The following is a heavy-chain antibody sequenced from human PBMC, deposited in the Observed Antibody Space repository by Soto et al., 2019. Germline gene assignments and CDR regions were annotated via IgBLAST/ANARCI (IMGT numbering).Heavy chain of an antibody. V-gene: IGHV1-69*06. J-gene: IGHJ5*02. CDR3: ARTYAGYSSGWVRFDP. Sequence: SVKVSCKASGGTFSSYAISWLRQAPGQGLEWMGGIIPIFGTANYAQKFQGRVTITADKSTSTAYMELSSLRSEDTAVYYCARTYAGYSSGWVRFDPWGQGTLVTVSS. D-gene: IGHD6-19*01. CDR2: IIPIFGTA. CDR1: GGTFSSYA.